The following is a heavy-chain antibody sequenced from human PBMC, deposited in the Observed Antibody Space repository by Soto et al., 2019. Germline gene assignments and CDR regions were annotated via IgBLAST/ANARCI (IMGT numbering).Heavy chain of an antibody. CDR1: GFSVSSGSYY. V-gene: IGHV4-61*01. CDR2: IYYSGST. D-gene: IGHD6-19*01. Sequence: PSETLSLTCTFSGFSVSSGSYYWSWIRQPPGKGLEWIGYIYYSGSTNYNPSLKSRVTISVDTSKNQFSLKLSSVTAADTAVYYCARGIEGWYQGRYYYGMDVWGQGTTVTVSS. CDR3: ARGIEGWYQGRYYYGMDV. J-gene: IGHJ6*02.